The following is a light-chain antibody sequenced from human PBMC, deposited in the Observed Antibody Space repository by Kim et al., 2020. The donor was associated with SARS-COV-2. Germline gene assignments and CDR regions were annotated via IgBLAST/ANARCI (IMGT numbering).Light chain of an antibody. Sequence: ALGQTVTSKCMGDTIATIFSTWFQQTSGQAPVVTNFGLNNRPSVIPGRFSATLSWDTSSLTISDVRAEDEADYYCHSRHISGVHWVFGGGTQLTVL. CDR1: TIATIF. CDR3: HSRHISGVHWV. J-gene: IGLJ3*02. CDR2: GLN. V-gene: IGLV3-19*01.